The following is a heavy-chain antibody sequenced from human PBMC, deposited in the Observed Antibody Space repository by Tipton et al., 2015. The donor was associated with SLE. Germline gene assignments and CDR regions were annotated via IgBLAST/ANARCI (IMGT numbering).Heavy chain of an antibody. D-gene: IGHD2-15*01. CDR2: IYHTGST. Sequence: TLSLTCTVSSGSISSHYWSWIRQPPGKGLEWIASIYHTGSTYYNSSLKSRVTISVDTSKNQFSLNLNSVNAADTAVYYCALRGGGSSSDYWGQGTLVSVSS. J-gene: IGHJ4*02. CDR1: SGSISSHY. V-gene: IGHV4-59*04. CDR3: ALRGGGSSSDY.